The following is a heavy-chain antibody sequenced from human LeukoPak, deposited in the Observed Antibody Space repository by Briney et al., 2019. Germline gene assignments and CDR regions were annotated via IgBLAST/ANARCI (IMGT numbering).Heavy chain of an antibody. J-gene: IGHJ4*02. CDR1: GGSISSYY. D-gene: IGHD5-24*01. Sequence: SDTLSLTCTVSGGSISSYYWSWFRQPPGKELKRIGYIYYSASTNYNPSLKSRVTISVDPSKNQFSLKLSSVTAADTAVYYCASLSRDGYNFNFDYWGQGTLVTVSS. V-gene: IGHV4-59*08. CDR2: IYYSAST. CDR3: ASLSRDGYNFNFDY.